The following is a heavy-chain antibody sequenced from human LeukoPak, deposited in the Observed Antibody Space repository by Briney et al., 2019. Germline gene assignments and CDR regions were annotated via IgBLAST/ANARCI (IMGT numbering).Heavy chain of an antibody. J-gene: IGHJ6*02. Sequence: GGSLRLSCAASGFTFNSYAMSWVRQAPGKGLEWVSAISGSGDYTYHADSVKGRVTISRDNSKNTLCLQMNSLRAEDTAVYYCASNLPAPDVWGQGTTVTVSS. D-gene: IGHD2/OR15-2a*01. CDR3: ASNLPAPDV. CDR1: GFTFNSYA. V-gene: IGHV3-23*01. CDR2: ISGSGDYT.